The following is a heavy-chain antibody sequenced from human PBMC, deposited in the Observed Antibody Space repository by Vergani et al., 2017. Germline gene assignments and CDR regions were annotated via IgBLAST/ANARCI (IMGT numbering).Heavy chain of an antibody. V-gene: IGHV5-51*01. D-gene: IGHD2-21*01. J-gene: IGHJ4*02. CDR2: INPIDSKI. CDR1: GYSITNYW. Sequence: EVPLVQSGAEVKKPGESLKISCQGSGYSITNYWIAWVRQMSGKGLQWMGNINPIDSKIAYSPSFQGQAIMSLDKSITTAYLQWRSLKASDTAIYYCTRHVPCGDGACLHFDHWGQGTQVTVSS. CDR3: TRHVPCGDGACLHFDH.